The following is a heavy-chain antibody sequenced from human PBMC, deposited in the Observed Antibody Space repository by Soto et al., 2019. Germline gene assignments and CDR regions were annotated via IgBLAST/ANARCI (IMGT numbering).Heavy chain of an antibody. CDR3: ARDLRYCSGGSCFPRYYFDY. CDR2: IWYDGSNK. V-gene: IGHV3-33*01. CDR1: GFTFSSYG. D-gene: IGHD2-15*01. J-gene: IGHJ4*02. Sequence: GGSLRLSCAASGFTFSSYGMHWVRQAPGKGLEWVAVIWYDGSNKYYADSVKGRFTISRDNSKNTLYLQMNSLRAEDTAVYYCARDLRYCSGGSCFPRYYFDYWGQGTLVTVSS.